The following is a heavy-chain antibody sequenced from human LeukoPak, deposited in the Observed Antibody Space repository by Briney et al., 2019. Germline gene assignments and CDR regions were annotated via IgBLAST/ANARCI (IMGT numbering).Heavy chain of an antibody. D-gene: IGHD2-2*02. CDR2: IYYSGST. CDR1: GGSISSSSYY. J-gene: IGHJ4*02. Sequence: SETLSLTCTVPGGSISSSSYYWGWIRQPPGKGLEWIGSIYYSGSTYYNPSLKSRVTISVDTSKNQFSLKLSSVTAADTAVYYCARVGDIVVVPAAIYFDYWGQGTLVTVSS. V-gene: IGHV4-39*01. CDR3: ARVGDIVVVPAAIYFDY.